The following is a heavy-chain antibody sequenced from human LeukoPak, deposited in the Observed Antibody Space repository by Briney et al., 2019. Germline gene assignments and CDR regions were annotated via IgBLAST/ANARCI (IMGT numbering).Heavy chain of an antibody. Sequence: PSETLSLTCAVYGGSFSGYYWIWIRQPPGKGLEWIGEINHSGSTNYNPSLKSRVTISVDTSKNQFSLKLSSVTAADTAVYYCASGEPRDYGSGSYYRYYFDYWGQGTLVTVSS. D-gene: IGHD3-10*01. CDR1: GGSFSGYY. V-gene: IGHV4-34*01. CDR3: ASGEPRDYGSGSYYRYYFDY. J-gene: IGHJ4*02. CDR2: INHSGST.